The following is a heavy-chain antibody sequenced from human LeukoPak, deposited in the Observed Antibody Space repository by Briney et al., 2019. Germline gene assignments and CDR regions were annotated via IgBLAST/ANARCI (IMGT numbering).Heavy chain of an antibody. CDR2: ISGSGGST. CDR3: SKGIYDSSCYYGNYFDY. Sequence: GGSLRLSCAASGFTFSSYAMSWVRQAPGKGLEWVSAISGSGGSTYYADSVKGRFTISRDNSKNTLYLQMNSLRAEDTAVYYCSKGIYDSSCYYGNYFDYWGQGTLVTVSS. V-gene: IGHV3-23*01. CDR1: GFTFSSYA. J-gene: IGHJ4*02. D-gene: IGHD3-22*01.